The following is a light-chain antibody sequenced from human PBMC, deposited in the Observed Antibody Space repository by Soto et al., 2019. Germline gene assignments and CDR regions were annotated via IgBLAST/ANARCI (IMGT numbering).Light chain of an antibody. V-gene: IGKV3-20*01. CDR3: QQYGSSPRT. J-gene: IGKJ1*01. CDR2: GAS. Sequence: ESVLTQSPGTLSLSPGERATLSCRASQIVSSSYLAWYQQKPGQAPRLLIYGASNRATGIPDRFSGSGSGTEFTLTISRLEPEDFAVYYCQQYGSSPRTFGQGTKVEIK. CDR1: QIVSSSY.